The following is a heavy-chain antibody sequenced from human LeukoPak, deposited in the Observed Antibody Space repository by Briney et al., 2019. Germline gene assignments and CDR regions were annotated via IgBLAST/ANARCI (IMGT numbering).Heavy chain of an antibody. V-gene: IGHV4-34*01. D-gene: IGHD3-10*01. CDR3: ARVALYYYGSGSYHHNWFDP. CDR2: INHSGST. Sequence: PSETLSLTCAVYGGSFSGYYWSWIRQPPGKGLEWIGEINHSGSTNYNPSLKSRVTISVDTSKNQFSLKLSSVTAADTAVYYCARVALYYYGSGSYHHNWFDPWGQGTLVTVSS. J-gene: IGHJ5*02. CDR1: GGSFSGYY.